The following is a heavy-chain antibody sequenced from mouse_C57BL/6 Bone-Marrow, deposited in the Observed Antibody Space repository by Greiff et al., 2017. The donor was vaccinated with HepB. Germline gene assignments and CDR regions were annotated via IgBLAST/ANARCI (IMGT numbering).Heavy chain of an antibody. Sequence: EVQLVESGGGLVKPGGSLKLSCAASGFTFSSYAMSWVRQTPEKRLEWVATISDGGSYTYYTDNVKGRFTISRDNAKNNLYLQMSHLKSEDTAMYYCARDRAVVEGYYFDYWGQGTTLTVSS. CDR2: ISDGGSYT. CDR3: ARDRAVVEGYYFDY. V-gene: IGHV5-4*01. D-gene: IGHD1-1*01. J-gene: IGHJ2*01. CDR1: GFTFSSYA.